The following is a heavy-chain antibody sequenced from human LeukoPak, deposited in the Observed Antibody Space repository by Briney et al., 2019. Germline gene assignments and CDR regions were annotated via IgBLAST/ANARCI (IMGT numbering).Heavy chain of an antibody. CDR3: ARDYDILSFRYFDY. Sequence: ASVKVSCKASGYTFTSYDINWVRQATGQGLEWMGWMNPNSGNTGYAQKFQGRVTMTRNTSISTAYMELSSLRSEDTAVYYCARDYDILSFRYFDYWGQGTLVTVSS. D-gene: IGHD3-9*01. CDR2: MNPNSGNT. V-gene: IGHV1-8*01. CDR1: GYTFTSYD. J-gene: IGHJ4*02.